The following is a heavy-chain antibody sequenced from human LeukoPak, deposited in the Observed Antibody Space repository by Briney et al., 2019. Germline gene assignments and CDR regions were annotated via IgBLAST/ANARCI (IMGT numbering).Heavy chain of an antibody. Sequence: SQTLSLTCAISGDSVSSNSATWNWIRQSPSRGLEWLGRTYYKSKWRSDYAVSVKSRIILNPDTSKNQFSLQLDSVTPEDTAVYFWARGLDTAIAYWGQGTLVTVSS. J-gene: IGHJ4*02. CDR3: ARGLDTAIAY. V-gene: IGHV6-1*01. CDR2: TYYKSKWRS. CDR1: GDSVSSNSAT. D-gene: IGHD5-18*01.